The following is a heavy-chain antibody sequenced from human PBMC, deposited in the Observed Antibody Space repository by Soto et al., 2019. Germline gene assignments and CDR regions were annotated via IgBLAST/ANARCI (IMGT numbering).Heavy chain of an antibody. D-gene: IGHD6-19*01. V-gene: IGHV4-34*01. Sequence: SSETLSLTCAVYGGSFSGYYWSWIRQPPGKGLEWIGEINHSGSTNYNASLKSRVTISLDTSKNQFSLNLSSVTAADTAVYYCARGRWLTPGYWFDPWGQGTLVTVSS. CDR2: INHSGST. J-gene: IGHJ5*02. CDR1: GGSFSGYY. CDR3: ARGRWLTPGYWFDP.